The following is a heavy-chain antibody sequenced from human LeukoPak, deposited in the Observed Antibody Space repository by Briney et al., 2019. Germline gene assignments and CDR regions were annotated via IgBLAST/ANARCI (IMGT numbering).Heavy chain of an antibody. D-gene: IGHD6-13*01. CDR2: IAGSDGFT. CDR3: AKDKSYSSRTPFDY. J-gene: IGHJ4*02. V-gene: IGHV3-23*01. Sequence: GGSLRLSCAASGFPFSSYAMNWVRQAPGKGLEWVSVIAGSDGFTQYADSVKGRFTISRDNSKNTLYLQMNSLRAEDTAVYYCAKDKSYSSRTPFDYWGQGTLVTVSS. CDR1: GFPFSSYA.